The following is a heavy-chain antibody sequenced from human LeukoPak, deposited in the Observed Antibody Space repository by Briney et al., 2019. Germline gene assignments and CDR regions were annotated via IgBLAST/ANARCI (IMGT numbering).Heavy chain of an antibody. D-gene: IGHD1-1*01. CDR3: ARVTTNGYFEY. CDR2: IKFDESEK. J-gene: IGHJ4*02. Sequence: PRGSLRLSCAASGFTFSSYWMSWVRQAPGKGLEWVASIKFDESEKHYMDSVKGRFTISRDTAKNSLYLQMNSLRVEDTAVYFCARVTTNGYFEYWGQGSLVTVSP. CDR1: GFTFSSYW. V-gene: IGHV3-7*04.